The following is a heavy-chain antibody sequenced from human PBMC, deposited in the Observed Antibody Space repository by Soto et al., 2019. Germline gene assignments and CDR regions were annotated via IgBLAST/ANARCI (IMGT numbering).Heavy chain of an antibody. CDR2: IYSGGST. CDR1: GFTVSSNY. CDR3: ASLKWELRGGGAFDI. V-gene: IGHV3-66*02. D-gene: IGHD1-26*01. Sequence: GGSLRLSCAASGFTVSSNYMSWVRQAPGKGLEWVSVIYSGGSTYYADSVKGRFTISRVNSKNTLYLQMNSLRAEDTAVYYCASLKWELRGGGAFDIWGQGTMVTVSS. J-gene: IGHJ3*02.